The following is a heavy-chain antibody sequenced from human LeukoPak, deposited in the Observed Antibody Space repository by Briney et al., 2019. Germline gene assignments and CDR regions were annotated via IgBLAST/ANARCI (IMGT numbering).Heavy chain of an antibody. D-gene: IGHD6-13*01. CDR3: ARPSSSWYYYGMDV. Sequence: GGSLRLSCAASGFTFSSYAMSWVRQAPGKGLEWMGRIDPSDSYTNYSPSFQGHVTISADKSISTAYLQWSSLKASDTAMYYCARPSSSWYYYGMDVWGKGTTVTVSS. J-gene: IGHJ6*04. V-gene: IGHV5-10-1*01. CDR2: IDPSDSYT. CDR1: GFTFSSYA.